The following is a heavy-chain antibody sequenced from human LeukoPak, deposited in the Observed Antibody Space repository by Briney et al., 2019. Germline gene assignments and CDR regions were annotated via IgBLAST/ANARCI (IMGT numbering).Heavy chain of an antibody. CDR2: IRTSAEGANYA. V-gene: IGHV3-48*02. J-gene: IGHJ4*02. CDR3: ARDQRYAFDY. CDR1: GFTFTDYP. Sequence: SGGSLRLSCATSGFTFTDYPMNWVRQAPGKGLEWVSNIRTSAEGANYAYYADSVKGRVTISRDDAKNTLYLQMNSLRDDDTAVYYCARDQRYAFDYWGQGILVAVSS. D-gene: IGHD3-9*01.